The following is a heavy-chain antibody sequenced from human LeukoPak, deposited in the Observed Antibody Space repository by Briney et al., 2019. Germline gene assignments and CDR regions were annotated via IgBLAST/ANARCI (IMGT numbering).Heavy chain of an antibody. D-gene: IGHD4-23*01. CDR2: ISSSSSYI. CDR1: GFTFSSYS. CDR3: AREVTTVVTRFFDY. Sequence: GGSLRLSCAASGFTFSSYSMNWVRKAPGKGQERVSSISSSSSYIYYADSVKGRFTISRDNAKNPLYLQMNSLRAEDTAVYYCAREVTTVVTRFFDYWGQGTLVTVAS. V-gene: IGHV3-21*01. J-gene: IGHJ4*02.